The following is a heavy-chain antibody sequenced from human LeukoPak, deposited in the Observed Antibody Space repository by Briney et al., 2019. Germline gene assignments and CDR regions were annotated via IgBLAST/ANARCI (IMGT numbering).Heavy chain of an antibody. V-gene: IGHV4-39*07. Sequence: SETLSLTCTVSGGSISSSSYYWGWIRQPPGKGLEWIGSIYYSGSTYYNPSLKSRVTISLDTSKNQFSLKLSSVTAADTAVYYCARLSPYYYDSSGYYFSTSVIDYWGQGTLVTVSS. CDR1: GGSISSSSYY. D-gene: IGHD3-22*01. CDR2: IYYSGST. CDR3: ARLSPYYYDSSGYYFSTSVIDY. J-gene: IGHJ4*02.